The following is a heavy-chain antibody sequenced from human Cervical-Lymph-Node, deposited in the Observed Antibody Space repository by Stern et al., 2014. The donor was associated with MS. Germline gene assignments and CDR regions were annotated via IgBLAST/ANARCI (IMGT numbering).Heavy chain of an antibody. CDR2: VYYSGST. J-gene: IGHJ4*02. V-gene: IGHV4-59*01. D-gene: IGHD1-1*01. CDR3: ASIQLWSKSFDY. Sequence: VQLVESGPGLVKPSETLYLTCTVSNVSIGLFYWSWIRQSPGRGLEWIGYVYYSGSTDYNPSLKSRVTMAVDTSKSQFSLKLSSLTAADTAVYYCASIQLWSKSFDYWGRGTLVTVSS. CDR1: NVSIGLFY.